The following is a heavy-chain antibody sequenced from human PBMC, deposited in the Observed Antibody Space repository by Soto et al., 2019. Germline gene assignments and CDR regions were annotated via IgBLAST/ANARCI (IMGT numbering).Heavy chain of an antibody. D-gene: IGHD3-22*01. V-gene: IGHV3-49*05. CDR1: GFNVGDYA. Sequence: EAQLVESGGGLVKPGRSLRLSCTDSGFNVGDYAMSWFRQAPGKGLEWVGLIRSKAYGGTTDYAASVKGRFTISRDDSKSIAYLQMNSLRSEDTAVYYCSSAYYYDTSGYFTGYYYDMDVWGQGTTVTVSS. J-gene: IGHJ6*02. CDR3: SSAYYYDTSGYFTGYYYDMDV. CDR2: IRSKAYGGTT.